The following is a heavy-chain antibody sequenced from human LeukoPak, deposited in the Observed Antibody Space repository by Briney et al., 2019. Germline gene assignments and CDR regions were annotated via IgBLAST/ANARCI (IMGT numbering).Heavy chain of an antibody. J-gene: IGHJ4*02. CDR2: INHSETT. V-gene: IGHV4-34*01. CDR1: GGSISSYY. CDR3: ASLLDTAMP. D-gene: IGHD5-18*01. Sequence: PSETLSLTCTVSGGSISSYYWSWIRQPPGKGLEWIGEINHSETTNYNPSLKSRVTISVDTSKNQFSLKLSSVTAADTAVYFCASLLDTAMPWGQGTLVTVSS.